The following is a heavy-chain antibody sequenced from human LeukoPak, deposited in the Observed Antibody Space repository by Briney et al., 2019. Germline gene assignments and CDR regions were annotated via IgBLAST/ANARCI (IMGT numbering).Heavy chain of an antibody. V-gene: IGHV3-33*01. D-gene: IGHD1-26*01. CDR2: IWYDGSNK. J-gene: IGHJ5*02. Sequence: PGGSLRLSCAASGFTFSSYGMHWVRQAPGKGLEWVAVIWYDGSNKYYADSVKGRFTISRDNSKDTLFLQMNSLRAEDTAIYYCTSTLSVGAMLWFDPWGQGTLVTVSS. CDR3: TSTLSVGAMLWFDP. CDR1: GFTFSSYG.